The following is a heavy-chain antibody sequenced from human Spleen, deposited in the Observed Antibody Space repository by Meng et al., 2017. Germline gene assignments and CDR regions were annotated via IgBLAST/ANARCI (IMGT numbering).Heavy chain of an antibody. CDR1: GYTFTGYY. D-gene: IGHD3-3*01. J-gene: IGHJ6*02. Sequence: ASVKVSCKASGYTFTGYYMHWVRQAPGQGLEWMGWINPNSGGTNYAQKFQGRVTMTRDTSISTAYMELSSLRSEDTAVYYCARSVYDFWSGYYPYYYYGMDVWGQGTTVTVSS. V-gene: IGHV1-2*02. CDR3: ARSVYDFWSGYYPYYYYGMDV. CDR2: INPNSGGT.